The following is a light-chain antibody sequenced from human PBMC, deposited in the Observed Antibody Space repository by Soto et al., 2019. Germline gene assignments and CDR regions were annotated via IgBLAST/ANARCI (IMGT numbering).Light chain of an antibody. V-gene: IGKV3D-20*02. CDR2: GAS. J-gene: IGKJ4*01. CDR1: QSVSSSY. Sequence: IVFARSAGRFSVGAKERATILRRASQSVSSSYLAWYQQRPGQDTSILIYGASSRATGIPDRFSGSGSGTDFNLTISRLEPQDCPVYYCQQRSNEGVTFGGGTKVDIK. CDR3: QQRSNEGVT.